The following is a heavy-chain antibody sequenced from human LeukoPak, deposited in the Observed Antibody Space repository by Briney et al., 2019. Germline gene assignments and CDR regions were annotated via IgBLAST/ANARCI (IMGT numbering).Heavy chain of an antibody. J-gene: IGHJ4*02. CDR2: IIPIFGTA. CDR1: GGTFSSYA. V-gene: IGHV1-69*13. Sequence: GASVKVSCKASGGTFSSYAISWVRQAPGQGLEWMGGIIPIFGTANYAQKFQGRVTITADESTSTAYMELSSLRSEDTAVYYCARDLPSGYYKGGGSSYFDYWGQGTLVTVSS. CDR3: ARDLPSGYYKGGGSSYFDY. D-gene: IGHD3-3*01.